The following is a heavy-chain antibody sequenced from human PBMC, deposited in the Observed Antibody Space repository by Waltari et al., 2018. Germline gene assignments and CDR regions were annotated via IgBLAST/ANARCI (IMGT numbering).Heavy chain of an antibody. CDR2: ISGAGMTT. CDR1: GFTFTSYA. V-gene: IGHV3-23*04. CDR3: AKDVALLVVPAAHDWFDP. Sequence: VQLVDSGGDMVQPGGSLRLSCAASGFTFTSYAMHWVRQAPGKGLGWVSGISGAGMTTYYADSVRGRFTISRDNAKNTVYLQMDSLRVEDTAVYYCAKDVALLVVPAAHDWFDPWGQGTLVTVSS. D-gene: IGHD2-2*01. J-gene: IGHJ5*02.